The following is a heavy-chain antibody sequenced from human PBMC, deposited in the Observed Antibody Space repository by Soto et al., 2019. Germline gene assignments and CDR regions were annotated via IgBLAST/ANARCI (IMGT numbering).Heavy chain of an antibody. Sequence: ASVKVSCKASGYTLTGYYMHWVRQAPGQGLEWMGWINPNSGGTNYAQKFQGWVTMTRDTSISTAYMELSRLRSDDTAVYYCARGGGIAAAGSYYYYGMDVWGQGTTVTVSS. V-gene: IGHV1-2*04. J-gene: IGHJ6*02. CDR3: ARGGGIAAAGSYYYYGMDV. D-gene: IGHD6-13*01. CDR2: INPNSGGT. CDR1: GYTLTGYY.